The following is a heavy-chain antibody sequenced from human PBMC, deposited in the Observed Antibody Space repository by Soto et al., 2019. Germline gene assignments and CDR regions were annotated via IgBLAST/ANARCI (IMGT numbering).Heavy chain of an antibody. CDR1: GFTFNYYW. CDR3: ARGDEGGFDL. CDR2: IHSDGSST. J-gene: IGHJ3*01. Sequence: EVQLVESEGGLVQRGGSLRLSCAASGFTFNYYWMHWVRQAPAQGLVCVSHIHSDGSSTTYADSVKGRFTISRDNAKNTLYLQMSSLSAEATAGYYCARGDEGGFDLWGHGTTVTVSS. V-gene: IGHV3-74*01. D-gene: IGHD2-21*02.